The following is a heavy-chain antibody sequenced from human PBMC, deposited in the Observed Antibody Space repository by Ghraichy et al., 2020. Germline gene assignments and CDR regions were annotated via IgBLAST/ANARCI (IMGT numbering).Heavy chain of an antibody. Sequence: LSLTCAASGFTFSNAWMSWVRQAPGKGLEWVGRIKSKTDGGTTDYAAPVKGRFTISRDDSKNTLYLQMNSLKTEDTAVYYCTTGPRVFGRKVFDYWGQGTLVTVSS. D-gene: IGHD3-3*01. CDR2: IKSKTDGGTT. J-gene: IGHJ4*02. CDR3: TTGPRVFGRKVFDY. V-gene: IGHV3-15*01. CDR1: GFTFSNAW.